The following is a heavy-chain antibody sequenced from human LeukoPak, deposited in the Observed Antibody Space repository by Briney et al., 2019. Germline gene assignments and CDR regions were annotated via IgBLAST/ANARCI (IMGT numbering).Heavy chain of an antibody. J-gene: IGHJ3*02. CDR2: IIPIFGTA. D-gene: IGHD6-19*01. CDR1: GGTFSSYA. Sequence: ASVEVSCKASGGTFSSYAISWVRQAPGQGLEWMGGIIPIFGTANYAQKFQGRVTITTDESTSTAYMELSSLRSEDTAVYYCARAIAVAQNAFDIWGQGTMVTVSS. V-gene: IGHV1-69*05. CDR3: ARAIAVAQNAFDI.